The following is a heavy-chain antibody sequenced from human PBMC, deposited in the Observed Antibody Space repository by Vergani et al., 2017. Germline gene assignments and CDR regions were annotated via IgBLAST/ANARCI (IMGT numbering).Heavy chain of an antibody. CDR3: AISWNVGGFDY. CDR2: ISSSSSTI. J-gene: IGHJ4*02. D-gene: IGHD1-1*01. CDR1: GFTFSSYS. Sequence: EVQLVESGGGLVQPGGSLRLSCAASGFTFSSYSMNWVRQAPGKGLEWVSYISSSSSTIYYADSVKGRFTISRDNAKNSLYLQMNSLRAEDTAVYYCAISWNVGGFDYGGQGTLVTVSS. V-gene: IGHV3-48*04.